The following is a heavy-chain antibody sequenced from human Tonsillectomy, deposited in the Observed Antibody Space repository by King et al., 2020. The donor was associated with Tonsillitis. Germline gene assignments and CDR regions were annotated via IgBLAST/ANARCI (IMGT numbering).Heavy chain of an antibody. Sequence: LQLQESGPGLVKPSETLSLTCAVSGGSISSSSYYWGWIRQPPGKGLEWIGSIYYGGSTYYNPSLKSRVTISVDTSKNQFSLKLSSVTAADTAVYYCARLALSRRALGGAFDIWGQGTMVTVSS. D-gene: IGHD3-16*01. CDR1: GGSISSSSYY. CDR3: ARLALSRRALGGAFDI. J-gene: IGHJ3*02. V-gene: IGHV4-39*07. CDR2: IYYGGST.